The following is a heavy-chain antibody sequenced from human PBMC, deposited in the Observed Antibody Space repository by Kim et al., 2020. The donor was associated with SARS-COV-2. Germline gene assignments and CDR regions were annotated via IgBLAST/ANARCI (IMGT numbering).Heavy chain of an antibody. CDR3: AKSYDSSGIDY. V-gene: IGHV3-30*02. J-gene: IGHJ4*02. CDR2: LWYDGSYK. CDR1: GFTFSTYG. D-gene: IGHD3-22*01. Sequence: GGSLRLSCAASGFTFSTYGLHWVRQAPGRGLEWVAFLWYDGSYKYYAYSVRGRFTISRDNSKNTLYLQVNSLRAEDTAVYYCAKSYDSSGIDYWGQGTLV.